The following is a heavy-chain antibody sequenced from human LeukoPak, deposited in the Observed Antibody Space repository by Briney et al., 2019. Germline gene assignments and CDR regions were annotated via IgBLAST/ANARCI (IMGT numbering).Heavy chain of an antibody. V-gene: IGHV4-4*07. CDR1: GGSISSYY. CDR3: ARDPINPSVRNPLSNWFDP. Sequence: SETLSLTCTVSGGSISSYYWSWIRQPAGKGLEWIGRIYTSGSTNYNPSPKSRVTMSVDTSKNRFSLKLSSVTAADTAVYYCARDPINPSVRNPLSNWFDPWGQGTLVTVSS. D-gene: IGHD1-14*01. CDR2: IYTSGST. J-gene: IGHJ5*02.